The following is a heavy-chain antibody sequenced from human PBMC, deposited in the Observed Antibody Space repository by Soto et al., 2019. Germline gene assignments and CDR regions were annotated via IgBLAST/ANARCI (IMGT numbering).Heavy chain of an antibody. CDR1: GFTFSSYE. Sequence: PGGSLRLSCAASGFTFSSYEMNWVRQAPGKGLEWVSYISSSGSTIYYADSVKGRFTISRDNAKNSLYLQMNSLRAEDTAVYYCAREPQVVSVAPEGDYWGQGTLVTVSS. J-gene: IGHJ4*02. CDR2: ISSSGSTI. D-gene: IGHD2-2*01. V-gene: IGHV3-48*03. CDR3: AREPQVVSVAPEGDY.